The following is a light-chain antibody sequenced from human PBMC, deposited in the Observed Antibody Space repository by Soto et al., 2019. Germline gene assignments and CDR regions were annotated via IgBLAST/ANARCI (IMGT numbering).Light chain of an antibody. V-gene: IGKV1-5*03. CDR1: QTISSW. CDR3: QHYNSYSEA. Sequence: DIQMTQSPSTLSGSLGDRVTITCRASQTISSWLAWYQQKPWKAPKLMSYKASTLKSGIPSRFSGSGSGTEFTLTISSLQPDDFATYCCQHYNSYSEAFGQGTKADI. CDR2: KAS. J-gene: IGKJ1*01.